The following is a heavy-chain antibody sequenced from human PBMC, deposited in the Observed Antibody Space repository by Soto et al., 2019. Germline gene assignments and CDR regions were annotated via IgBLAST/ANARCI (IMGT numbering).Heavy chain of an antibody. CDR1: GGSISSYY. Sequence: QVQLQESGPGLVKPSETLSLTCTVSGGSISSYYWSWIRQPPGKGLEWIGYIYYSGSTNYNPSLKSRVTISVDTSKNQFSLKLSSVTAADTAVYYCAREDYYDSSGFFDYWGQGTLVTVSS. V-gene: IGHV4-59*01. CDR3: AREDYYDSSGFFDY. D-gene: IGHD3-22*01. J-gene: IGHJ4*02. CDR2: IYYSGST.